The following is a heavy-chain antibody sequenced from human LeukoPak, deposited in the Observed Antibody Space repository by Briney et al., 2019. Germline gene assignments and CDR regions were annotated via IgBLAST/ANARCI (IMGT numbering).Heavy chain of an antibody. CDR2: ISGSGGST. CDR1: GFTFSNAW. J-gene: IGHJ6*02. V-gene: IGHV3-23*01. Sequence: PGGSLRLSCAASGFTFSNAWMSWVRQAPGKGLEWVSAISGSGGSTYYADSVKGRFTISRDNAKNTLYLQMNSLRTEDTAVYYCARGLPNYYGMDVWGQGTTVTVSS. CDR3: ARGLPNYYGMDV.